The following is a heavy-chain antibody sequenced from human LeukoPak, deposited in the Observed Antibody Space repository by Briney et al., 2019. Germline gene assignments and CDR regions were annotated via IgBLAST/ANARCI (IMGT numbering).Heavy chain of an antibody. CDR1: GFTFDDYA. CDR3: AKELGASSSGWAEIDY. CDR2: SWNSGSI. Sequence: GGSLRLSCAASGFTFDDYAMHWVRQAPGKGLEWVSGSWNSGSIGYADSVKGRFTISRDNAKNSLYLQMNSLRAEDTALYYCAKELGASSSGWAEIDYWGQGTLVTVSS. V-gene: IGHV3-9*01. J-gene: IGHJ4*02. D-gene: IGHD6-19*01.